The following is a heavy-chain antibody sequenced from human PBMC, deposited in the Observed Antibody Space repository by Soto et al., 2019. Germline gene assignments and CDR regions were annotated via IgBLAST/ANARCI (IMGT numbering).Heavy chain of an antibody. CDR1: GGSISSGGYY. D-gene: IGHD3-22*01. J-gene: IGHJ4*02. Sequence: SETLSLTCTVSGGSISSGGYYWSWIRQHPGKGLEWIGYIYYSGSTYYNPSLKSRVTISVDTSKNQFSLKLSSVTAADTAVYYCARDNSLSSYYDSSGYLDYWGQGTLVTVSS. V-gene: IGHV4-31*03. CDR3: ARDNSLSSYYDSSGYLDY. CDR2: IYYSGST.